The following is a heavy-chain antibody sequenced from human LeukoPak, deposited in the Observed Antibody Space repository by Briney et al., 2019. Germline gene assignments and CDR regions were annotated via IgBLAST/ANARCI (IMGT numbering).Heavy chain of an antibody. V-gene: IGHV2-5*01. CDR1: GFSLSTSGVG. J-gene: IGHJ4*02. Sequence: ESGPTLVKPTQTLTLTCTFSGFSLSTSGVGVGWIRQPPGKALEWLAVIYWNDDKRYSPSLKSSLTITKDTSKNQVVLEMTNMDPVDTATYYCVHRGSGSFSYWGQGTLVTVSS. CDR2: IYWNDDK. D-gene: IGHD1-26*01. CDR3: VHRGSGSFSY.